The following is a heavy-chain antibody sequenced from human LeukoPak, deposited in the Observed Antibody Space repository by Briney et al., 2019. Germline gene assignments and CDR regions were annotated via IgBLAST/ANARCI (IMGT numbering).Heavy chain of an antibody. CDR2: IYPGYSDT. CDR1: GYSFTSYW. J-gene: IGHJ3*02. V-gene: IGHV5-51*01. D-gene: IGHD3-22*01. Sequence: GESLKISCKGSGYSFTSYWIGWVRQMPGKGLGWMGIIYPGYSDTRYSPSFQGQVTISADKSISTAYLQWSSLKASDTAMYYCARPYYYDSSGYLGGAFDIWGQGTMVTVSS. CDR3: ARPYYYDSSGYLGGAFDI.